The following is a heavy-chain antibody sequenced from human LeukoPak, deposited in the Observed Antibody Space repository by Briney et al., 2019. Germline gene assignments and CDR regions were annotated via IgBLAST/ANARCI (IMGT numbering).Heavy chain of an antibody. V-gene: IGHV1-46*01. J-gene: IGHJ6*02. CDR1: GYTFTSYY. CDR3: ASQVRSAYYYYGMDV. Sequence: ASVKVSCKASGYTFTSYYMHCVRQAPGQGLEWMEIINPSGGSTSYAQKFQGRVTMTRDTSTSTVYMELSSLRSEDTAVYYCASQVRSAYYYYGMDVWGQGTTVTVSS. CDR2: INPSGGST.